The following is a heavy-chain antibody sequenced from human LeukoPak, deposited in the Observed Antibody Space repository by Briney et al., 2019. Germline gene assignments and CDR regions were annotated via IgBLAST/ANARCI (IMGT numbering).Heavy chain of an antibody. CDR1: GFIVSNNY. V-gene: IGHV3-53*01. Sequence: GGSLRLSCVVSGFIVSNNYITWVRQAPGNGLERVSVIYGDGRTSHSASVRGRFTISRDNTKNIVSLQMNNLRAEDTAVYYCARGRGLGVVSPYFDYWGQGTLVTVSS. J-gene: IGHJ4*02. CDR3: ARGRGLGVVSPYFDY. CDR2: IYGDGRT. D-gene: IGHD3-3*01.